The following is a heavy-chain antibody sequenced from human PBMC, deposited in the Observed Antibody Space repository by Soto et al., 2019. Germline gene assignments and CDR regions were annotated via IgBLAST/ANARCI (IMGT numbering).Heavy chain of an antibody. V-gene: IGHV1-18*01. Sequence: QVQLVQSGAEVKKPGASVKVSCKASGYTFTNYGIIWVRQAPGQGLEWMGWISASNGNTNYAPEHQGRVTMTTDTSTSTAYMELRSLRSDDTAVYYCESDRGSYALDFLGQGTLVPVSS. CDR2: ISASNGNT. J-gene: IGHJ4*02. CDR3: ESDRGSYALDF. CDR1: GYTFTNYG. D-gene: IGHD1-26*01.